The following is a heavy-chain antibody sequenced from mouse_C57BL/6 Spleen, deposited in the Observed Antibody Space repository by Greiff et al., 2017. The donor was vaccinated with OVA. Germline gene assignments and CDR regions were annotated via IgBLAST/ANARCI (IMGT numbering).Heavy chain of an antibody. CDR1: GYTFTSYW. CDR2: IDPSDSYT. V-gene: IGHV1-69*01. D-gene: IGHD2-4*01. J-gene: IGHJ3*01. Sequence: QVQLQQPGAELVMPGASVKLSCKASGYTFTSYWMHWVKQRPGQGLEWIGEIDPSDSYTNYNQKFKGKSTLTVDKSSSTAYMQLSSLTSEDSAVYYCARSYYDYDDGFAYWGQGTLVTVSA. CDR3: ARSYYDYDDGFAY.